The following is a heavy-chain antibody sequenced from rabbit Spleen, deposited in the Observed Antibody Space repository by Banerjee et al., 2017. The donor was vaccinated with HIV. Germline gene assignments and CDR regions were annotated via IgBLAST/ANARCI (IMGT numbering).Heavy chain of an antibody. CDR1: GIDFSSWNY. CDR2: IYVSSGST. D-gene: IGHD2-1*01. CDR3: ARGSAAMTLVITGYCLNL. Sequence: QQQLEESGGGLAQPEGSLTLTCKVSGIDFSSWNYMCWVRQAPGKGLELIGCIYVSSGSTWYARWVNGRFTISRSTSLNTVDLKMTSLTAADTATYFCARGSAAMTLVITGYCLNLWGPGTLVTVS. V-gene: IGHV1S43*01. J-gene: IGHJ4*01.